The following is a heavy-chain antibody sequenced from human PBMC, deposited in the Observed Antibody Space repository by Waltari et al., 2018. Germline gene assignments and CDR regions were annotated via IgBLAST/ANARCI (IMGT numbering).Heavy chain of an antibody. CDR3: AGYCSSTSCYKGGY. CDR1: GYSISSGYY. D-gene: IGHD2-2*02. V-gene: IGHV4-38-2*01. CDR2: IYHSGST. Sequence: QVQLQESGPGLGKPSETLSLTCAVSGYSISSGYYWGWIRQPPGKGLEWIGSIYHSGSTYYNPSPKSRVTISVDTSKNQFSLKLSSVTAADTAVYYCAGYCSSTSCYKGGYWGQGTLVTVSS. J-gene: IGHJ4*02.